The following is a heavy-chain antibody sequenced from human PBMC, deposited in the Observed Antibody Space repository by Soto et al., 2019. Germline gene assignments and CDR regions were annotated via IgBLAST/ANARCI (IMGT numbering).Heavy chain of an antibody. V-gene: IGHV1-3*02. Sequence: ASVKVSCKASGYTFTNYAMHWVRQAPGQRLEWMGWSNAGTGNTKYSQEFEGRVTITRDTSASTAYMELSSLRSEDMAVYYCARGTCSRTSCYGDYYGMDVWGQGTPVNVS. CDR1: GYTFTNYA. CDR3: ARGTCSRTSCYGDYYGMDV. CDR2: SNAGTGNT. J-gene: IGHJ6*02. D-gene: IGHD2-2*01.